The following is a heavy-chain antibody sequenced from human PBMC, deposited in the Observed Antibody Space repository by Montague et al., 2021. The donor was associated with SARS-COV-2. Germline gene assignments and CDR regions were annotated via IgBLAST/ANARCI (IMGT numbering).Heavy chain of an antibody. D-gene: IGHD6-13*01. CDR3: ATGFSGYSSSWFDKPLLEVEHAGPEFDY. J-gene: IGHJ4*02. Sequence: SETLSLTCTVSGASISSSSFFWGWIRQPPGKGLEWIGTVSYSGDYNYMPSLESRVTMSVDTSKNQFSLKLSSVTAVDTAVYYCATGFSGYSSSWFDKPLLEVEHAGPEFDYWGQGTLVTVSS. V-gene: IGHV4-39*07. CDR2: VSYSGDY. CDR1: GASISSSSFF.